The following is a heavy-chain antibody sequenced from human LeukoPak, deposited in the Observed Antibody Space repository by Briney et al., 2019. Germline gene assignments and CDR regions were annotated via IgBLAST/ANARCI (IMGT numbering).Heavy chain of an antibody. CDR2: ISYSGST. CDR1: GGSISSYY. Sequence: PSETLSLTCTVSGGSISSYYWSWLRQPPGKGLEWIGYISYSGSTNYNPSLKSRVSISIHTSKSQFSLKLSSVTAADTALYYCAGGSSSGWYSGADWGQGTLVTVSS. CDR3: AGGSSSGWYSGAD. J-gene: IGHJ4*02. V-gene: IGHV4-59*01. D-gene: IGHD6-19*01.